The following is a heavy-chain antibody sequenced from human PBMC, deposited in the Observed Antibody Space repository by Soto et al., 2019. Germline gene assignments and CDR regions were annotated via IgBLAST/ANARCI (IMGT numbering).Heavy chain of an antibody. Sequence: PSETLSLTCAVSGGSISSSNWWSWVRQPPGKGLEWIGEIYHSGSTNYNPSLKSRVTISVDKSKNQFSLKLSSVTAADTAVYYCARDSRFLEWRTAFDYWSQGTLVTVSS. CDR2: IYHSGST. J-gene: IGHJ4*02. V-gene: IGHV4-4*02. CDR1: GGSISSSNW. D-gene: IGHD3-3*01. CDR3: ARDSRFLEWRTAFDY.